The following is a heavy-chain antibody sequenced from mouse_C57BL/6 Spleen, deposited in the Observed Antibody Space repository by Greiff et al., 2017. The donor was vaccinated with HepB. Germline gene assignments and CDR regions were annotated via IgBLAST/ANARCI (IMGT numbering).Heavy chain of an antibody. V-gene: IGHV1-55*01. CDR3: ARNYDYDGPYYFDY. D-gene: IGHD2-4*01. CDR2: IYPGSGST. J-gene: IGHJ2*01. Sequence: VQLQQPGAELVKPGASVKMSCKASGYTFTSYWITWVKQRPGQGLEWIGDIYPGSGSTNYNEKFKSKATLTVDTSSSTAYMQLSSLTSEDSAVYYCARNYDYDGPYYFDYWGQGTTLTVSS. CDR1: GYTFTSYW.